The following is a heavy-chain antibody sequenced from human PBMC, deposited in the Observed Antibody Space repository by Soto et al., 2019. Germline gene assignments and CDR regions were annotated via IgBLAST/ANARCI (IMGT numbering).Heavy chain of an antibody. CDR3: ATDSTGYYSDAFDV. Sequence: ELQETGPGLVKPSETLSLTCPAPGAAMSSYYWSLDRQFPGKELEWIGYMYDTRTTNYNPSLKGRVIISVERSKYQYSLKLASVTAADTAVYYCATDSTGYYSDAFDVWGQGASVIVSS. D-gene: IGHD3-22*01. V-gene: IGHV4-59*03. CDR2: MYDTRTT. J-gene: IGHJ3*01. CDR1: GAAMSSYY.